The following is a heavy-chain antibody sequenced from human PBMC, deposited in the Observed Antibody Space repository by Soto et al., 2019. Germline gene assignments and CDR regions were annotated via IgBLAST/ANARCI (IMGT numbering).Heavy chain of an antibody. V-gene: IGHV1-8*01. CDR3: ARGIPGYCSGGSCYGWFDP. D-gene: IGHD2-15*01. J-gene: IGHJ5*02. Sequence: GASVKVSCKASGYTFTSYDINWVRQATGQGLEWMGWMNPNRGNTGYAQRFQGRVTMTRSTSISTAYMELSSLRSEDTAVYYCARGIPGYCSGGSCYGWFDPWGQGTLVTVSS. CDR1: GYTFTSYD. CDR2: MNPNRGNT.